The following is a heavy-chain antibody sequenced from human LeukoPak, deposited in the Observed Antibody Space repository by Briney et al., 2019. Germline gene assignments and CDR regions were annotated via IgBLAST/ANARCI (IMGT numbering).Heavy chain of an antibody. CDR2: INTNTGNP. V-gene: IGHV7-4-1*02. CDR1: GYTFTSYA. CDR3: ARGAVLRFLEWFRDDAFDI. J-gene: IGHJ3*02. D-gene: IGHD3-3*01. Sequence: ASVKVSCKASGYTFTSYAMNWVRQAPGQGLEWMGWINTNTGNPTYAQGFTGRFVFSLDTSVSTAYLQISSLKAEDTAVYYCARGAVLRFLEWFRDDAFDIWGQGTMVTVSS.